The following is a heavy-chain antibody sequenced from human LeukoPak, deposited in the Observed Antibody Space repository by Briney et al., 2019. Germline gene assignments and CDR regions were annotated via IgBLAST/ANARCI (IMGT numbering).Heavy chain of an antibody. D-gene: IGHD1-26*01. Sequence: SVKVSCKASGGTFSSYAISWVRQAPGQGLEWMGGIIPIFGTANYAQKLQGRVTMTTDTSTSTAYMELRSLRSDDTAVYYCARDIQIVGATQSDYWGQGTLVTVSS. J-gene: IGHJ4*02. V-gene: IGHV1-69*05. CDR2: IIPIFGTA. CDR3: ARDIQIVGATQSDY. CDR1: GGTFSSYA.